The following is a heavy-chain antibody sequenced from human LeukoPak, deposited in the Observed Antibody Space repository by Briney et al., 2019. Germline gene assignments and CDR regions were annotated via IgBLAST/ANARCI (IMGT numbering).Heavy chain of an antibody. D-gene: IGHD3-10*01. Sequence: SETLSLTCTVSGGSISSYHWNWIRQPPGKGLEWIGYIYNSGSTNNNPSLKSRVTISVDTSKKQFSLKLSSVTAADTAVYYCARETPYGSGSYPFDYWGQGILVTVSS. V-gene: IGHV4-59*01. CDR1: GGSISSYH. CDR2: IYNSGST. CDR3: ARETPYGSGSYPFDY. J-gene: IGHJ4*02.